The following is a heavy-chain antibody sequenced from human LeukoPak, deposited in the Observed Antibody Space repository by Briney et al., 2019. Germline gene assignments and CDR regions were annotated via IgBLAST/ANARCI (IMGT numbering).Heavy chain of an antibody. CDR3: ARGDSSGWYFSL. Sequence: SETLSLTCAVYGGSFSGYYWSWIRQPPGKGLEWIGEINHSGSTNYNPSLKSRVTISVDTSKNQFSLKLSSVTAADTAVYYCARGDSSGWYFSLWGQGTLVTVSS. V-gene: IGHV4-34*01. CDR1: GGSFSGYY. CDR2: INHSGST. J-gene: IGHJ4*02. D-gene: IGHD6-19*01.